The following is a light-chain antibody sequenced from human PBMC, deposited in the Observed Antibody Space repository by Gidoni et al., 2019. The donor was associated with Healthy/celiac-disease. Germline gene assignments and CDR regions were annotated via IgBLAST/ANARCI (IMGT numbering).Light chain of an antibody. CDR1: QSVSSSY. J-gene: IGKJ2*01. CDR3: QQYGSSLYT. V-gene: IGKV3-20*01. CDR2: GAS. Sequence: EIVLTQSPGTLSLSPGERATLSCRASQSVSSSYLAWYQQKPGQAPRLLIYGASSRATGIPDMFSGSGSGTDFTLTISRLEPEDFAVFYCQQYGSSLYTFGQXTKLEIK.